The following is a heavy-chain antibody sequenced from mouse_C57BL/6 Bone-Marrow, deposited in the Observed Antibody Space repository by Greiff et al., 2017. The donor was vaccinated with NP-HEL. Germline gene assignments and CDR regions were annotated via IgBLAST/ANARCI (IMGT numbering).Heavy chain of an antibody. CDR1: GYTFTDYE. CDR2: IDPETGGT. V-gene: IGHV1-15*01. Sequence: QVQLQQSGAELVRPGASVTLSCKASGYTFTDYEMHWVKQTPVHGLEWIGAIDPETGGTAYNQKFKGKAILTADKSSSTAYMELRSLTSEDSAVYYCTSPHYYGSSSWYFDVWGTGTTVTVSS. J-gene: IGHJ1*03. CDR3: TSPHYYGSSSWYFDV. D-gene: IGHD1-1*01.